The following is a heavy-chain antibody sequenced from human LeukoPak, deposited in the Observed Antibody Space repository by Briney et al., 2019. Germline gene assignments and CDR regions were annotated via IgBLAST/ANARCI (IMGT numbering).Heavy chain of an antibody. CDR3: ASSVMVGATSDAFDI. V-gene: IGHV1-2*02. J-gene: IGHJ3*02. CDR2: INPNSGGT. Sequence: GASVKVSCKASGYTFTSYYMHWVRQAPGQGLEWMGWINPNSGGTNFAQKFRGRVTMTRDTSISAAYMELSRLRSDDTAVYYCASSVMVGATSDAFDIWGQGTMVTVSS. D-gene: IGHD1-26*01. CDR1: GYTFTSYY.